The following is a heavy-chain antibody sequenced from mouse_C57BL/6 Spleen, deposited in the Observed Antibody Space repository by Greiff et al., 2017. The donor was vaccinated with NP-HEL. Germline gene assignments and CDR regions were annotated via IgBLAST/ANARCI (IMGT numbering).Heavy chain of an antibody. V-gene: IGHV4-1*01. CDR1: GIDFSRYW. D-gene: IGHD1-1*01. J-gene: IGHJ3*01. CDR3: ASPYYYGSSYGFAY. Sequence: EASGIDFSRYWMSWVRRAPGKGLEWIGEINPDSSTINYAPSLKDKFIISRDNAKNTLYLQMSKVRSEDTALYYCASPYYYGSSYGFAYWGQGTLVTVSA. CDR2: INPDSSTI.